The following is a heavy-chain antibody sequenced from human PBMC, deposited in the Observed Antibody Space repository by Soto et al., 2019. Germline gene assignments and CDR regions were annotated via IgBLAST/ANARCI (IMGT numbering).Heavy chain of an antibody. CDR3: ARSYGSGYRAFDY. Sequence: QVQLVQSGAEVKKPGSSVRVSCKASGDTFTFYSINWVRQAPGLGLEWMGRIKPILSMSNYAQRFQGRVTMTADKSTSTAYLELSSLRAEDTAMYYCARSYGSGYRAFDYWGQGALVTVSS. V-gene: IGHV1-69*02. CDR2: IKPILSMS. J-gene: IGHJ4*02. D-gene: IGHD3-10*01. CDR1: GDTFTFYS.